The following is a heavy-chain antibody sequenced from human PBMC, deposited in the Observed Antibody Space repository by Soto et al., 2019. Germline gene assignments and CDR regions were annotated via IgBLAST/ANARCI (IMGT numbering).Heavy chain of an antibody. V-gene: IGHV3-23*01. CDR2: ISGSGGST. CDR1: GFTFSSYA. D-gene: IGHD3-3*01. Sequence: PGWSLRLSCAASGFTFSSYAMGWVRQAPGKGLEWVSAISGSGGSTYYADSVKGRFTISRDNSKNTLYLQMNSLRAEDTAVYYCANSGRFFEWLFPQAGGYFDYWGQGTLVTVSS. J-gene: IGHJ4*02. CDR3: ANSGRFFEWLFPQAGGYFDY.